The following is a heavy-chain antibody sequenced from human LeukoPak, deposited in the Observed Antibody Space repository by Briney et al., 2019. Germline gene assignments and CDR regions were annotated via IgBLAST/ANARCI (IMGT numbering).Heavy chain of an antibody. CDR2: ISSSSSYI. CDR3: ARGWPYGSGSTSEN. J-gene: IGHJ4*02. V-gene: IGHV3-21*01. D-gene: IGHD3-10*01. Sequence: GGSLRLSCTTSGFAFSNYAMNRVRQAPGKGLEWVSSISSSSSYIYYADSVKARFTISRDNAKNSLYLQMNSLRAEDTAVYYCARGWPYGSGSTSENWGQGTLVTVSS. CDR1: GFAFSNYA.